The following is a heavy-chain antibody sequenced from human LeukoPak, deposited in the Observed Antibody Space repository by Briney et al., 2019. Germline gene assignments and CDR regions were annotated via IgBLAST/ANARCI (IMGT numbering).Heavy chain of an antibody. CDR2: INHSGST. V-gene: IGHV4-34*01. CDR3: ARVDSSGWFSFDY. D-gene: IGHD6-19*01. J-gene: IGHJ4*02. Sequence: SETLSLTCAVYGGSFSGYYWSWIRQPPGKGLEWIGEINHSGSTNYNPSLKSRVTISVDTSKNQFSLKLSSVTAADTAVYYCARVDSSGWFSFDYWGQGTLVTVSS. CDR1: GGSFSGYY.